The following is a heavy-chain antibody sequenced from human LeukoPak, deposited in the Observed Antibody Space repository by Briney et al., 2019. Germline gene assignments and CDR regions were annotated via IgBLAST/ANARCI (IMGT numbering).Heavy chain of an antibody. V-gene: IGHV4-31*03. CDR3: ARKADWEIFAY. D-gene: IGHD3-9*01. Sequence: SETLSLTCTVSGGSISSGDYYWSWIRQHPGKGPEWIGYIYYSGSTYYNPSLKSRVTISVDTSKNQFSLKLTSVTAADTAVYYCARKADWEIFAYWGQGTLVTVSS. CDR2: IYYSGST. CDR1: GGSISSGDYY. J-gene: IGHJ4*02.